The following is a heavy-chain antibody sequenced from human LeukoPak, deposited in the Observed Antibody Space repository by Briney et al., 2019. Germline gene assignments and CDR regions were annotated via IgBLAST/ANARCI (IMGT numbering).Heavy chain of an antibody. CDR1: GFTFSSYG. CDR2: ISYDGSNK. CDR3: AKDPFWAARFYYYYGMDV. V-gene: IGHV3-30*18. Sequence: GRSLRLSCAASGFTFSSYGMHWVRQAPGKGLEWVAVISYDGSNKYYADSVKGRFTISRDNSKNTLYLQMNSLRAEDTAVYYCAKDPFWAARFYYYYGMDVWGQGTTVTVSS. J-gene: IGHJ6*02. D-gene: IGHD6-6*01.